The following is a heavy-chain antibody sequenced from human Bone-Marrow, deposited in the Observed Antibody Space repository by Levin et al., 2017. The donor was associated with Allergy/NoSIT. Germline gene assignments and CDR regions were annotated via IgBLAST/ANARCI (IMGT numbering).Heavy chain of an antibody. J-gene: IGHJ6*02. Sequence: GGSLRLSCAASGILFSGYDMNWVSQAPGKGLEWVSSISAGGNYRYYADSVKGRFTISRDNAKNSLFLQMNSLRAEDTAVYYCASWAMYHYARRAFDYFYYAMDVWGQGTTVTVSS. CDR1: GILFSGYD. CDR2: ISAGGNYR. CDR3: ASWAMYHYARRAFDYFYYAMDV. V-gene: IGHV3-21*01. D-gene: IGHD3-22*01.